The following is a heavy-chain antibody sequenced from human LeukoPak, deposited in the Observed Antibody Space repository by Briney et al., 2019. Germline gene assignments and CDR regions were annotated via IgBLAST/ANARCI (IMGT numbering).Heavy chain of an antibody. D-gene: IGHD1-26*01. CDR2: MNPNSGNT. J-gene: IGHJ3*02. Sequence: ASVKVSCKASGYTFTSHDINWVRQATGQGLEWMGWMNPNSGNTGYAQKFQGKVTITRNTSISTAYMELSSLRSEDTAVYYCARAGGNDAFDIWGQGTMVTVSS. CDR1: GYTFTSHD. CDR3: ARAGGNDAFDI. V-gene: IGHV1-8*03.